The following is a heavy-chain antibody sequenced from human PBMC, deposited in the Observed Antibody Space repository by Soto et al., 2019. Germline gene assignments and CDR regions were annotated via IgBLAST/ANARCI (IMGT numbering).Heavy chain of an antibody. J-gene: IGHJ5*02. Sequence: SETLSLTCTVSGGSMISYYWSWIRQPPGKGLEWIGYIYYSGSTNYNPSLKSRVTISVDTSKNQFSLKLSSVTAADTAVYYCARQKYYYDSSGFNWFDPWGQGTLVTVSS. CDR2: IYYSGST. V-gene: IGHV4-59*01. CDR1: GGSMISYY. D-gene: IGHD3-22*01. CDR3: ARQKYYYDSSGFNWFDP.